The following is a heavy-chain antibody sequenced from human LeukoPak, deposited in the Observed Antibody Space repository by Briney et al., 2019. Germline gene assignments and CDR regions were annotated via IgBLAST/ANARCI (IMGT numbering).Heavy chain of an antibody. CDR1: GFTVSSNY. CDR2: IYSGGSA. J-gene: IGHJ6*02. V-gene: IGHV3-53*05. D-gene: IGHD5-12*01. Sequence: PGGSLRLSCAASGFTVSSNYMSWVRQAPGKGLEWVSVIYSGGSAYYADSVKGRFTISRDNSKNTLYLQMNSLRAEDTAVYYCARERAATSGMDVWGQGTTVIVSS. CDR3: ARERAATSGMDV.